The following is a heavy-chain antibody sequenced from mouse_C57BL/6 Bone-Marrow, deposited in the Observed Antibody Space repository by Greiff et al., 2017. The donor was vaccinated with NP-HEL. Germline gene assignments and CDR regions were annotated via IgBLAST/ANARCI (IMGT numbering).Heavy chain of an antibody. CDR3: ASDGYYPYYFDY. V-gene: IGHV3-6*01. CDR1: GYSITSGYY. J-gene: IGHJ2*01. Sequence: EVKLEESGPGLVKPSQSLSLTCSVTGYSITSGYYWNWIRQFPGNKLEWMGYISYDGSNNYNPSLKNRISITRDTSKNQFFLKLNSVTTEDTATYYGASDGYYPYYFDYWGQGTTLTVSS. D-gene: IGHD2-3*01. CDR2: ISYDGSN.